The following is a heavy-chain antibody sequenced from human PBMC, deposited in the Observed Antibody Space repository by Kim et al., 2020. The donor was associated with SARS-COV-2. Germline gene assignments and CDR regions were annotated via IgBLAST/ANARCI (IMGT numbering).Heavy chain of an antibody. Sequence: SETLSLTCAVYGGSFSGYYWSWIRQPPGKGLEWIGEINHSGSTNYNPSLKSRVTISVDTPKNQFSLKLSSVTAADTAVYYCASSLRNENYYGSGQWGQGTLVTVSS. V-gene: IGHV4-34*01. CDR2: INHSGST. D-gene: IGHD3-10*01. J-gene: IGHJ4*02. CDR1: GGSFSGYY. CDR3: ASSLRNENYYGSGQ.